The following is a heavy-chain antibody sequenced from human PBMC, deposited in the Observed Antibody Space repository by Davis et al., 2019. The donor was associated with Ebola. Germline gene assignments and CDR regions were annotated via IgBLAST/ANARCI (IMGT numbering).Heavy chain of an antibody. CDR2: IKPDGSVK. J-gene: IGHJ3*01. V-gene: IGHV3-7*01. CDR3: VRDYHSGAYGSTKSDALDV. D-gene: IGHD1-26*01. Sequence: GESLKISCAASGLTFESYWMTWVRQSPGKGLEWVANIKPDGSVKGYVDSLRGRFTISRDNVRDTVSLEMTSLRPEDTAVYYCVRDYHSGAYGSTKSDALDVWGQGTKVAVS. CDR1: GLTFESYW.